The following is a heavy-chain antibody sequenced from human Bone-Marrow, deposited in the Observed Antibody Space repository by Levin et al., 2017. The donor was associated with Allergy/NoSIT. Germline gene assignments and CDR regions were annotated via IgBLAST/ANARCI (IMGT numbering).Heavy chain of an antibody. Sequence: PGGSLRLSCAASGFTFSSYGMHWVRQAPGKGLEWVAVISYDGSNKYYADSVKGRFTISRDNSKNTLYLQMNSLRAEDTAVYYCAKAVGYSSSSCFDYWGQGTLVTVSS. CDR2: ISYDGSNK. J-gene: IGHJ4*02. V-gene: IGHV3-30*18. CDR1: GFTFSSYG. CDR3: AKAVGYSSSSCFDY. D-gene: IGHD6-13*01.